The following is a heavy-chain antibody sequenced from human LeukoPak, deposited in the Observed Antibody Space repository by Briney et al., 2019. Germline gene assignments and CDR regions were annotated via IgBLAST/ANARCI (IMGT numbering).Heavy chain of an antibody. Sequence: GGSLRLSCAASGFTFSSYSMNWVRQASGKGLEWVSSISSSSYIYYADSVKGRFTISRDNAKNSLYLQMNSLRAEDTAVYYCARDLTDIVVVVAATGPGGFDPWGQGTLVTVSS. D-gene: IGHD2-15*01. CDR2: ISSSSYI. J-gene: IGHJ5*02. V-gene: IGHV3-21*01. CDR3: ARDLTDIVVVVAATGPGGFDP. CDR1: GFTFSSYS.